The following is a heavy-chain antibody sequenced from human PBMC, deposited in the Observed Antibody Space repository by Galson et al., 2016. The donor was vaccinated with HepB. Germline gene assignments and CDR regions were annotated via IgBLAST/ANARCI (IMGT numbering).Heavy chain of an antibody. CDR3: AKGRYCGGDCYSSDY. V-gene: IGHV3-23*03. CDR2: IYSGGST. J-gene: IGHJ4*02. Sequence: SLRLSCAASGFTFSSYAISWVRQAPGKGLEWVSVIYSGGSTHYTDSVKGRFTISRDNSKNTLYLQMNSLRAEDTAVYYCAKGRYCGGDCYSSDYWGQGTLVTVSS. CDR1: GFTFSSYA. D-gene: IGHD2-21*02.